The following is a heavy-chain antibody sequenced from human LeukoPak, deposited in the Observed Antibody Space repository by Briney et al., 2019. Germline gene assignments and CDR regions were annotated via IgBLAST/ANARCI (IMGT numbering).Heavy chain of an antibody. J-gene: IGHJ3*02. D-gene: IGHD5-12*01. V-gene: IGHV5-10-1*01. CDR1: GYGFTSYW. Sequence: GESLKISCKGSGYGFTSYWISWVRQMPGKGLEWMGRIDPSDSYTNYSPSFQGHVTISADKSISTAYLQWSSLKASDTAMYYCARRGGYDFNDAFDIWGQGTMVTVSS. CDR3: ARRGGYDFNDAFDI. CDR2: IDPSDSYT.